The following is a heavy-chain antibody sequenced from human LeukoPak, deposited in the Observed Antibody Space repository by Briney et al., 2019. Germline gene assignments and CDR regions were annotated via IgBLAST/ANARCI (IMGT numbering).Heavy chain of an antibody. V-gene: IGHV1-2*02. J-gene: IGHJ4*02. CDR2: INPNSGGT. D-gene: IGHD4-11*01. CDR3: ARDGGDVFSNYGY. Sequence: GASVKVSCKASGYTFTGYVMNWVRQSPGQGLEWMGWINPNSGGTNYAQKFQGRVTMTSDTSISTAYMELSRLRSDDMAVHYCARDGGDVFSNYGYGGKGTLVSVPS. CDR1: GYTFTGYV.